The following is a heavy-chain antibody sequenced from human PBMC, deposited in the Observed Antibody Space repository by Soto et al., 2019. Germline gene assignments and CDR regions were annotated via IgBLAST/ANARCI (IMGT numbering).Heavy chain of an antibody. CDR1: GFTFSSYA. CDR3: AKDHYYGSGSYYLCFDF. V-gene: IGHV3-23*01. CDR2: ISGSGGST. Sequence: GGSLRLSFAASGFTFSSYAMSWVRQAPGKGLEWVSAISGSGGSTYYADSVKGRFTISRDNSNNTLYLQMNSLRAEDTAVYYCAKDHYYGSGSYYLCFDFWGQGTLVTVSS. J-gene: IGHJ4*02. D-gene: IGHD3-10*01.